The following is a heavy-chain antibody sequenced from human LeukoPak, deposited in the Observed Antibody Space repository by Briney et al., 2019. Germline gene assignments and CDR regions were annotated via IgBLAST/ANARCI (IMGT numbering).Heavy chain of an antibody. CDR1: GFTLSSYA. CDR3: APWREN. D-gene: IGHD1-1*01. CDR2: ISGSGGST. Sequence: GGSLRLSCAASGFTLSSYAMSWVRQAPGKGLEWVSAISGSGGSTYYADSVKGRFTISRDNSKSKLYLQMNGLTAEDTAIYYCAPWRENWGQGTLVTVSS. V-gene: IGHV3-23*01. J-gene: IGHJ4*02.